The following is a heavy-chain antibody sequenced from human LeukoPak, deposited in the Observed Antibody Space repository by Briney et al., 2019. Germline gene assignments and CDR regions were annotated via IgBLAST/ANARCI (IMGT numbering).Heavy chain of an antibody. CDR2: ITSSSGYI. CDR1: GFTFSSYN. Sequence: PGGSLRLSCAASGFTFSSYNMNWVRQAPGKGLEWVSSITSSSGYIYYADSVKGRFTISRDNAKNSLYLQINSLRAEDTAVYYCARDQYSGGYGDYYSYYMDVWGKGTTVTISS. D-gene: IGHD1-26*01. J-gene: IGHJ6*03. CDR3: ARDQYSGGYGDYYSYYMDV. V-gene: IGHV3-21*01.